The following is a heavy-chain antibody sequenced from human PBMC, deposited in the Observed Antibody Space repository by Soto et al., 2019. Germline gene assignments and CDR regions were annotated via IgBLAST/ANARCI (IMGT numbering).Heavy chain of an antibody. D-gene: IGHD2-2*01. V-gene: IGHV3-23*01. CDR1: GFTFSSYA. CDR3: AKGDIVVVPAGDAFDI. CDR2: ISGSGGST. J-gene: IGHJ3*02. Sequence: GGSLRLSCAASGFTFSSYAMSWVRQAPGKGLEWVSAISGSGGSTYYADSVKGRFTISRDNSKNTLYLQMNSLRAEDTAVYYCAKGDIVVVPAGDAFDIWGQGTMVTVSS.